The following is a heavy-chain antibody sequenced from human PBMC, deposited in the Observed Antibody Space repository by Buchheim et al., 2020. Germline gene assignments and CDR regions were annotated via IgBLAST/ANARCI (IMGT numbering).Heavy chain of an antibody. CDR1: GYTFINYG. D-gene: IGHD1-26*01. J-gene: IGHJ4*02. CDR2: TSGYNTNT. V-gene: IGHV1-18*01. Sequence: QVQLVQSGAEVKKPGDSVKVSCKASGYTFINYGISWVRQAPGQGLEWKGWTSGYNTNTNYVQRFQGRVTMTTDTFTSTAYIELRSLRDDDTAVYYCARDWVGAEGFDYWGQGTL. CDR3: ARDWVGAEGFDY.